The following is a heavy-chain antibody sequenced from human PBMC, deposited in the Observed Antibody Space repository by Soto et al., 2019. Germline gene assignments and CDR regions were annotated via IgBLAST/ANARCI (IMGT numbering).Heavy chain of an antibody. Sequence: SGPTLVNPTQTLTLTFTFSGFSLITSGLGVAWIRQPPGKALEWLALIYWDDDKRYSPFLRSRVTITKDTSKNQVVLTMTNMDPVDTATYYCAHKGGRGAGMDVWGQGTTVTVSS. CDR1: GFSLITSGLG. J-gene: IGHJ6*02. CDR2: IYWDDDK. V-gene: IGHV2-5*02. CDR3: AHKGGRGAGMDV. D-gene: IGHD2-15*01.